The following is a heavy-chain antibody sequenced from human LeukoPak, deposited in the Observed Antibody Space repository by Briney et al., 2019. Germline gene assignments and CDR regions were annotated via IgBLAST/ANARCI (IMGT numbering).Heavy chain of an antibody. D-gene: IGHD5-18*01. CDR3: ARYLDTDLRE. J-gene: IGHJ4*02. Sequence: SQTLSLTCAISGDSASSNSAAWNWIRQSPSRGLEWLGRTYFRSKWSKDYAVSVKSRITINPDTFNNQLSLQLNSVTPEDTAVYYCARYLDTDLREWGQGTLVTVSS. V-gene: IGHV6-1*01. CDR2: TYFRSKWSK. CDR1: GDSASSNSAA.